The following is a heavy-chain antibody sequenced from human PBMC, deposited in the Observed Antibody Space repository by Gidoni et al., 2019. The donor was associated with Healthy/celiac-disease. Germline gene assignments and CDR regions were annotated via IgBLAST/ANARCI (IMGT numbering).Heavy chain of an antibody. CDR1: GGAITSSIYY. CDR2: IYYSGST. D-gene: IGHD6-13*01. V-gene: IGHV4-39*01. J-gene: IGHJ5*02. Sequence: QLQLQESGPGLVKPSETLSRTCSVSGGAITSSIYYWGCVRQPPGKGLEWIGSIYYSGSTYYNPSLKRRVTISVDTSKNQFSLKLGSVSAADPAVYYCARLWPSSWGNWFDPWGQGTLVTVSS. CDR3: ARLWPSSWGNWFDP.